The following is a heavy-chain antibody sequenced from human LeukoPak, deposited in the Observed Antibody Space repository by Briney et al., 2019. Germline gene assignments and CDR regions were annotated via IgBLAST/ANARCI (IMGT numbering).Heavy chain of an antibody. CDR3: ARVAGYCSGGSCYDHRYFYY. Sequence: GASVKVSCKASGYIFTGHYMHWFRQAPGQGLEWMAWIDPNSGATKYAQKFQGRVTMTRDTSISTAYMELSRLSSDDTAVYYCARVAGYCSGGSCYDHRYFYYWGQGTLVTVSS. CDR2: IDPNSGAT. D-gene: IGHD2-15*01. V-gene: IGHV1-2*02. J-gene: IGHJ1*01. CDR1: GYIFTGHY.